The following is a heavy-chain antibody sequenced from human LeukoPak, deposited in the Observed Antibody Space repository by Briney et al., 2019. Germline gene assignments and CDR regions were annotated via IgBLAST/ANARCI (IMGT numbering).Heavy chain of an antibody. Sequence: GGSLRLSCVASGFTFSTYGMSWVRQAPGKGLEWVSSISSSSSYIYYADSVKGRFTISRDNAKNSLYLQMNSLRAEDTAVYYCARETGLGGYYPDAFDIWGQGTMVTVSS. J-gene: IGHJ3*02. D-gene: IGHD3-22*01. CDR1: GFTFSTYG. CDR3: ARETGLGGYYPDAFDI. V-gene: IGHV3-21*01. CDR2: ISSSSSYI.